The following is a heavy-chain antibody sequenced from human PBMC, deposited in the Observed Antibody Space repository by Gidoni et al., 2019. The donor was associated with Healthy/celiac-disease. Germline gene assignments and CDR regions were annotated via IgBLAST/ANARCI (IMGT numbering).Heavy chain of an antibody. Sequence: QVQLVESGGCVVQPGRSMRLSCAASGFTFSRYGMHWVRQDPGKGLGWVAVIGYDGSNKYYADSVKGRFTISRDNSKNTLYLQMNSLRAEDTAVYYCAIVSCGGSCYSDYYYGMDVWGQGTTVTVSS. CDR1: GFTFSRYG. J-gene: IGHJ6*02. V-gene: IGHV3-33*01. CDR3: AIVSCGGSCYSDYYYGMDV. D-gene: IGHD2-15*01. CDR2: IGYDGSNK.